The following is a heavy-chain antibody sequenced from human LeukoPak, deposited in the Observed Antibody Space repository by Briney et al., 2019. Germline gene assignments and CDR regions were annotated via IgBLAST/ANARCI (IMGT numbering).Heavy chain of an antibody. V-gene: IGHV4-59*08. J-gene: IGHJ2*01. D-gene: IGHD3-10*01. CDR3: ARLGYGSGSYFHWYFDL. CDR1: GGSISHYY. CDR2: IFYSGST. Sequence: PSETLSLTCTVSGGSISHYYWSWIRQPPGKGLEWIGYIFYSGSTNYSPSLESRVTISPATSGNRFSLKLTSVTAADTAIYYCARLGYGSGSYFHWYFDLWGRGTLATVSS.